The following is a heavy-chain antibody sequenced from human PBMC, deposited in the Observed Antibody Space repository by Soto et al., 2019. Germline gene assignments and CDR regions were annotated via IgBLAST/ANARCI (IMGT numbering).Heavy chain of an antibody. CDR2: INHSGST. V-gene: IGHV4-34*01. CDR1: GGSFSGYY. D-gene: IGHD3-16*01. CDR3: ARRSAGGP. Sequence: QVQLQQWRTGLLKPSETLSLTCAVYGGSFSGYYWSWIRQPPGKGLEWIGEINHSGSTNYNPSLKSRVTISVDTSKNQFSLKLSSVTAADTAVYYCARRSAGGPWGQGTLVTVSS. J-gene: IGHJ5*02.